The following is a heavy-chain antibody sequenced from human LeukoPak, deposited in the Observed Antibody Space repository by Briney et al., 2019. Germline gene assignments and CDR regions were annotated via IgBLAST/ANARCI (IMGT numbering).Heavy chain of an antibody. CDR3: ARDQGSGDYYYYGMDV. Sequence: ASVKVSCKASGYTFTSYYMHWVRQAPGQGLEWMGIINPSGGSTSYAQKFQGRVTVTRDTSTSTVYMELSSLRSEDTAVYYCARDQGSGDYYYYGMDVWSQGTTVTVSS. V-gene: IGHV1-46*01. J-gene: IGHJ6*02. CDR2: INPSGGST. CDR1: GYTFTSYY. D-gene: IGHD2-15*01.